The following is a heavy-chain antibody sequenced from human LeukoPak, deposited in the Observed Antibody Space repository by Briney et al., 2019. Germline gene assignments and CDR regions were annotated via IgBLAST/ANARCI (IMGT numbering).Heavy chain of an antibody. CDR3: ARVLLGYSSSWYGTGDY. V-gene: IGHV1-18*01. Sequence: ASVKVSCKASGYTFTSYDISWVRQAPGQGLEWMGWISAYNGNTNYAQKLQGRVTMTTDTSTSTAYMELRSLRSDDTAVYYCARVLLGYSSSWYGTGDYWGQGTLVTVSS. CDR1: GYTFTSYD. D-gene: IGHD6-13*01. J-gene: IGHJ4*02. CDR2: ISAYNGNT.